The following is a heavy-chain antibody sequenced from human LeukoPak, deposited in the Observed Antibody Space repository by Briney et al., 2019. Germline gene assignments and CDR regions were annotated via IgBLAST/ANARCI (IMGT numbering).Heavy chain of an antibody. D-gene: IGHD2-2*01. CDR1: GFIFSSYR. Sequence: GGSLRLSRAASGFIFSSYRMNWVRQAPGKGLEWVSFADSVKGRFTISRDDAKNSLYLQMNSLTAEDTAPYYCARDSIDPAAMDPPGTFDIWGQGTMVTVSS. CDR3: ARDSIDPAAMDPPGTFDI. J-gene: IGHJ3*02. V-gene: IGHV3-48*04.